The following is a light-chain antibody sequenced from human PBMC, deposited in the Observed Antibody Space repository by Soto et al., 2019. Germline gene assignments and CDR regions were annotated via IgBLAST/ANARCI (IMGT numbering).Light chain of an antibody. CDR2: DAS. J-gene: IGKJ4*01. CDR1: QGVSSY. Sequence: EIVLTQSPATLSLSPGERATLSCRASQGVSSYLAWYQQKPGQAPRLLIYDASNRATAIPARFSGSGPGTDSALTSAILEPEDLAVDYGQQRSDWLTVGGGTKVEIK. CDR3: QQRSDWLT. V-gene: IGKV3D-11*01.